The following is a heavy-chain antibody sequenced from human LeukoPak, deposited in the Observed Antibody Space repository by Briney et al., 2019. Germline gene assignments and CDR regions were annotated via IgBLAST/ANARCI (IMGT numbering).Heavy chain of an antibody. CDR2: INPKNRGT. CDR3: ARDEDRSPLNAFDV. Sequence: ASVKVSCKASGYTFADYYIHWVRQAPGQGLEWMGWINPKNRGTNYAQKLQGRVTMTLDMSITTLYMELSRLTPDDMAVYYCARDEDRSPLNAFDVWGQGTMVTVSS. D-gene: IGHD6-19*01. CDR1: GYTFADYY. J-gene: IGHJ3*01. V-gene: IGHV1-2*02.